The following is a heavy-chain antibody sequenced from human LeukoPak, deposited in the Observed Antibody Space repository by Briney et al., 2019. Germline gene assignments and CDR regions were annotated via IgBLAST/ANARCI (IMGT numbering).Heavy chain of an antibody. V-gene: IGHV3-30*04. CDR3: AKDSSLYGTSWWGNYFDY. D-gene: IGHD6-13*01. Sequence: QPGGSLRLSCAASGFTFSSYAMHWVRQAPGKGLEWVAFISSDGSNKYYADSVKGRFSISRDNSKNTLYLQMNSLRPEDTAVYYCAKDSSLYGTSWWGNYFDYWGQGTLVTVSS. CDR2: ISSDGSNK. CDR1: GFTFSSYA. J-gene: IGHJ4*02.